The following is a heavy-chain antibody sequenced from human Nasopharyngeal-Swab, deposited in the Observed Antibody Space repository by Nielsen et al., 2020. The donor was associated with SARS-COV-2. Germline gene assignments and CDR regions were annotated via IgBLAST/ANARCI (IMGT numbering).Heavy chain of an antibody. D-gene: IGHD6-13*01. Sequence: GGSLRLSCAASGFSLSRHGMSWVRQVPGKGLEWVANVNLDGSEKYYVDSVKGRFTISRDNAKKSLYLQMNTLRAEDTAVYYCARDQWQQLVAWGQGTLVTVSS. CDR1: GFSLSRHG. CDR2: VNLDGSEK. J-gene: IGHJ5*02. V-gene: IGHV3-7*05. CDR3: ARDQWQQLVA.